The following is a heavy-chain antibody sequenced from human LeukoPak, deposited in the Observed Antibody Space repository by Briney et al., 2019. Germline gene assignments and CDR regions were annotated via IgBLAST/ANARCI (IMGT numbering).Heavy chain of an antibody. J-gene: IGHJ5*02. CDR1: GGSISGYY. D-gene: IGHD3-10*01. CDR2: IYYSGST. Sequence: SETLSLTCTVSGGSISGYYWNWIRQPPGRGLEWIGNIYYSGSTTYNPSLKSRVTISIDTSKNQFSLKLSSVTAPDTAVYYCARQILRSSGGHHNWFDPWGQGTLVTVSS. V-gene: IGHV4-59*08. CDR3: ARQILRSSGGHHNWFDP.